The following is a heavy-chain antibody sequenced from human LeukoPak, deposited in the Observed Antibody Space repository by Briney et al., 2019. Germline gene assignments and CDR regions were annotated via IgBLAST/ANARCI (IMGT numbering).Heavy chain of an antibody. J-gene: IGHJ6*03. CDR3: ARETTRLLTMIVPRYMDV. CDR1: GFTFSSYW. V-gene: IGHV3-7*01. Sequence: PGGSLRLSCAASGFTFSSYWMSWVRQAPGKGLEWVANIKQAGSEKYYVDSVKGRFTISRDNAKNSLYLQMNSLRAEDTAVYYCARETTRLLTMIVPRYMDVWGKGTTVTVSS. D-gene: IGHD3-22*01. CDR2: IKQAGSEK.